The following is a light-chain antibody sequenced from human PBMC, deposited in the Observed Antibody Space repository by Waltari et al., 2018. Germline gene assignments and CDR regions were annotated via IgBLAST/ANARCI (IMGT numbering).Light chain of an antibody. J-gene: IGLJ1*01. V-gene: IGLV1-40*01. CDR3: QSYDSTLSGLV. Sequence: QTVLTQPPSVSGAPGPRVTISCTGSSSKMGAPYEVHWYQHVPGTAPKLLIYANTHRPCGVRHRFSASPSGTSASMAITGLQAEDEGYSSCQSYDSTLSGLVFGTGTKVTVL. CDR2: ANT. CDR1: SSKMGAPYE.